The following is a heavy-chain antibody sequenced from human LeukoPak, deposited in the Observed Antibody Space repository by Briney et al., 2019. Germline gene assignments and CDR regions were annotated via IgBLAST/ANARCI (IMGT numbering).Heavy chain of an antibody. CDR2: VYYSGCT. D-gene: IGHD6-13*01. Sequence: SETLSLTCTVSGGFISSYYWSWIRQPPGKGLEWIGYVYYSGCTNYSPSLQSRVTISVDTSKNQFSLKLSSVTAADTAVYYCARHSGPHSSSWYWFDPWGQGTLVTVSS. CDR1: GGFISSYY. CDR3: ARHSGPHSSSWYWFDP. V-gene: IGHV4-59*08. J-gene: IGHJ5*02.